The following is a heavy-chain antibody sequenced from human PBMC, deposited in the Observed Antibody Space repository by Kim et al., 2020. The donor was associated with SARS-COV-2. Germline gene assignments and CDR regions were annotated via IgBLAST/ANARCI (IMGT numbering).Heavy chain of an antibody. CDR3: ARDGGKWAGTRGDYFDY. CDR2: INAGNGNT. J-gene: IGHJ4*02. Sequence: ASVKVSCKASGYTFTSYAMHWVRQAPGQRLEWMGWINAGNGNTKYSQKFQGRVTITRDTSASTAYMELSSLRSEDTAVYYCARDGGKWAGTRGDYFDYWGQGTLVTVSS. CDR1: GYTFTSYA. V-gene: IGHV1-3*01. D-gene: IGHD1-1*01.